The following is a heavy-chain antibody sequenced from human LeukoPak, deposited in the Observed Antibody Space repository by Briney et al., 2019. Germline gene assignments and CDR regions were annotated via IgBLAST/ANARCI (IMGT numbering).Heavy chain of an antibody. D-gene: IGHD4-17*01. CDR2: INPNSGGT. CDR3: AREVTVTTFLAPDLMGWFDP. CDR1: GYTFTGYY. J-gene: IGHJ5*02. V-gene: IGHV1-2*02. Sequence: ASVKVSCKASGYTFTGYYMHWVRQAPGQGLEWMGWINPNSGGTNYAQKFQGRVTMTRDTSISTAYMELSRLRSDDTAVYYCAREVTVTTFLAPDLMGWFDPWGQGTLVTVSS.